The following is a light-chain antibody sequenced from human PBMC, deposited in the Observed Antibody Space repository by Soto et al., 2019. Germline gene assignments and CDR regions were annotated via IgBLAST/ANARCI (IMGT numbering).Light chain of an antibody. J-gene: IGKJ1*01. CDR2: GAS. Sequence: EIVLTQSPGTLSLSPGDTAALSCRASQSVSNNYLAWYQQKPGQAPRLLIYGASSRATGIPDRFSGSASGTDFTLTISRLETEDFAVYYCQKYGTSPRMFGQGTKVEIK. CDR3: QKYGTSPRM. CDR1: QSVSNNY. V-gene: IGKV3-20*01.